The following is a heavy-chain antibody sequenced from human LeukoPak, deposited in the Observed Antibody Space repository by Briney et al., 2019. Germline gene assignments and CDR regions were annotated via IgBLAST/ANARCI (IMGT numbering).Heavy chain of an antibody. CDR3: ARYDNWNDPEIDY. CDR1: GYSFTTYW. J-gene: IGHJ4*02. Sequence: GESLKISCKGSGYSFTTYWIGWVRQMPGKGLEWMGIIYPGDSDTRYSPSFQGQVTISADKSISTAYLQWSSLEASDTAMYYCARYDNWNDPEIDYWGQGTLVTVSS. D-gene: IGHD1-20*01. CDR2: IYPGDSDT. V-gene: IGHV5-51*01.